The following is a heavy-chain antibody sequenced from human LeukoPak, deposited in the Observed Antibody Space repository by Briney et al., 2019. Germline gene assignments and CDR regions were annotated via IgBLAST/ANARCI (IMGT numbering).Heavy chain of an antibody. D-gene: IGHD6-6*01. J-gene: IGHJ4*02. CDR1: GFTFSSYA. Sequence: PGGSLRLSCAASGFTFSSYAMSWVRQAPGKGLEWVAVIWYDGSNKYYADSVKGRFTISRDNSKNTLYLQMNSLRAEDTAVYYCARFPRAYSSSSEADYWGQGTLVTVSS. V-gene: IGHV3-33*08. CDR2: IWYDGSNK. CDR3: ARFPRAYSSSSEADY.